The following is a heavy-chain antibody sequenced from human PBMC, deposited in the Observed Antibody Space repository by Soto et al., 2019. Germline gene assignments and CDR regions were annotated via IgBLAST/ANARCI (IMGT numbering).Heavy chain of an antibody. V-gene: IGHV3-7*01. Sequence: SCAASAVILSDSSMDWVRQAPGKGPEWVANIKHDGSEKNYVVSVKGRFTISRDNAKNSLYPQMNSLRAEDTAVYYCASLGRHGWGQGTTVTVSS. D-gene: IGHD3-16*01. CDR2: IKHDGSEK. CDR3: ASLGRHG. J-gene: IGHJ6*02. CDR1: AVILSDSS.